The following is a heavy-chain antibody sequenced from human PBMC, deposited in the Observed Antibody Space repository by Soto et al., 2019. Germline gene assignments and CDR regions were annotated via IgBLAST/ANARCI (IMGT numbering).Heavy chain of an antibody. D-gene: IGHD4-17*01. CDR2: ISSSSSYI. Sequence: GRSLRLSCAASGFTFSSYSMNWVRQAPGKGLEWVSSISSSSSYIYYADSVKGRFTISRDNAKNSLYLQMNSLRAEDTAVYYCARQKVTTFDYYYGMDVWGQGTTVTVSS. J-gene: IGHJ6*02. CDR3: ARQKVTTFDYYYGMDV. V-gene: IGHV3-21*01. CDR1: GFTFSSYS.